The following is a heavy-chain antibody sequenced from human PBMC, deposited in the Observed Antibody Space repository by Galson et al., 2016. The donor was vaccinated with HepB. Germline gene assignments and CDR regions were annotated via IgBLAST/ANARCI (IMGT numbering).Heavy chain of an antibody. CDR2: INHSGIS. Sequence: SETLSLTCAVYGASFTSYSWTWIRQPPGKGLEWIGEINHSGISHCSPSLKSRVTISVDPSKPQFSLNVSSVTAADTAVYFCARSGVGGDNNWFDSWGQGTLVTVSA. CDR1: GASFTSYS. J-gene: IGHJ5*01. D-gene: IGHD3-3*01. CDR3: ARSGVGGDNNWFDS. V-gene: IGHV4-34*01.